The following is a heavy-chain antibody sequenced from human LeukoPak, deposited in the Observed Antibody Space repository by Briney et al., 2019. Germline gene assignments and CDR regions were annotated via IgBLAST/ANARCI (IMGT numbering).Heavy chain of an antibody. J-gene: IGHJ4*02. Sequence: PGGSLRLSCEASGFTFSTYIMTWVRQAPGKGLEWVSTIKAGAEATFYADSVKDRFTISRDNSKNTLYLQMNSLRADDTALYFCARDHESSGYPTSDYGGQGTLVSVSS. CDR2: IKAGAEAT. CDR3: ARDHESSGYPTSDY. CDR1: GFTFSTYI. D-gene: IGHD3-22*01. V-gene: IGHV3-23*01.